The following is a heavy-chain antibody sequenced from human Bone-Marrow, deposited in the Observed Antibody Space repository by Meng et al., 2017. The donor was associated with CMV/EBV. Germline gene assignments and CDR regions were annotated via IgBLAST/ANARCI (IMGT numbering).Heavy chain of an antibody. CDR1: GYSISSGYY. CDR2: MLYGGST. Sequence: SETLSLTCTVSGYSISSGYYWGWVRQAPGKGLEWIGSMLYGGSTLYNPSLKSRVSISIDVSKNQFSLSLSSMTAADTAVYYCARVWGRDNWFDPWGQGILVTVSS. D-gene: IGHD3-16*01. V-gene: IGHV4-38-2*02. J-gene: IGHJ5*02. CDR3: ARVWGRDNWFDP.